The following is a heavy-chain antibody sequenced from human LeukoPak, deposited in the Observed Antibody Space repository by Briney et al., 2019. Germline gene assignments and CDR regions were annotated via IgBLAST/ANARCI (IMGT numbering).Heavy chain of an antibody. CDR2: ISFDGSDA. CDR1: GFTFSGFW. D-gene: IGHD3-22*01. CDR3: ARDYSSGYYYVGPYYYYGMDV. Sequence: GGSLRLSCAASGFTFSGFWMHWVRQAPGKGLVWVSCISFDGSDATYADSVKGRFTISRDNSKNTLYLQMNSLRAEDTAVYYCARDYSSGYYYVGPYYYYGMDVWGQGTTVTVSS. J-gene: IGHJ6*02. V-gene: IGHV3-74*01.